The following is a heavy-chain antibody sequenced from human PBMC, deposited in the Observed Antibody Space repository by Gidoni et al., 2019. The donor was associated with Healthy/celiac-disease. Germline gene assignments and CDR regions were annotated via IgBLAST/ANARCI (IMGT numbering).Heavy chain of an antibody. CDR3: ARIITICGVVITYYFDD. J-gene: IGHJ4*02. V-gene: IGHV4-4*02. CDR2: IYHSGST. Sequence: GSISSRNWWSWVRQPPGKGLEWIGEIYHSGSTNYNPSLKSRVTISVDKSKNQFPLKLSSVTAADTAVYYCARIITICGVVITYYFDDWGQGTLITVSS. D-gene: IGHD3-3*01. CDR1: GSISSRNW.